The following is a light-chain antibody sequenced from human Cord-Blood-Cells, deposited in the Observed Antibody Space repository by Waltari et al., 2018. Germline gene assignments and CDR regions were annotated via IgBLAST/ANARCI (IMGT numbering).Light chain of an antibody. J-gene: IGLJ3*02. CDR1: SSDLRGYNY. CDR3: SSYTSSSTWV. CDR2: DVS. V-gene: IGLV2-14*01. Sequence: QSALTQPASVSGSPGQSITISCPGTSSDLRGYNYVSWYQQHPGKAPKLMIYDVSKRPSGVSNRFSGSKSGNTASLTISGLQAEDEADYYCSSYTSSSTWVFGGGTKLTVL.